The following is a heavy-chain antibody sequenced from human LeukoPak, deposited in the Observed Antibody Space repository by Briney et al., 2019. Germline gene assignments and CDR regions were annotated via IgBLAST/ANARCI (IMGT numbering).Heavy chain of an antibody. CDR1: GGSFSGYY. J-gene: IGHJ4*02. Sequence: SETLSLTCAVYGGSFSGYYWNWIRQPPGKGLEWIGEINHSGSTNYNPSLKSRVTISVGTSKNQFSLKLSSVTAADTAVYYCARGRGDSSGYYRFDYWGQGTLVTVSS. V-gene: IGHV4-34*01. CDR3: ARGRGDSSGYYRFDY. D-gene: IGHD3-22*01. CDR2: INHSGST.